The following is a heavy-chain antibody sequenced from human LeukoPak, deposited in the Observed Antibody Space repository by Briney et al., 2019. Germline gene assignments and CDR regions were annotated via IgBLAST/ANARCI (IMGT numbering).Heavy chain of an antibody. D-gene: IGHD3-3*01. CDR3: ASDLEGYYYGMDV. CDR2: SRNKAKSYTP. V-gene: IGHV3-72*01. Sequence: GGSLRLSCAASGFTFSNAWMSWVRQAPGKGLEWVGRSRNKAKSYTPEYAASVKGRFTISRDDSKNSVYLQMNSLKTEDTAVYYCASDLEGYYYGMDVWGQGTTVTVSS. CDR1: GFTFSNAW. J-gene: IGHJ6*02.